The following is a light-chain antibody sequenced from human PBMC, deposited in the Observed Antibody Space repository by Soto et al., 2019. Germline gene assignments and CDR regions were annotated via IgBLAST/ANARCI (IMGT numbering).Light chain of an antibody. CDR2: DTS. CDR1: QSVNNNY. J-gene: IGKJ1*01. CDR3: QQFVSSPLT. Sequence: EIVLMQSPGTLSLSPGEGATLSCRASQSVNNNYLAWYQQRPGQAPTVLIFDTSRRATGVPDRFSGSGSGTDFTLTISRVEPEDFAVYHCQQFVSSPLTFGQGTKVEIK. V-gene: IGKV3-20*01.